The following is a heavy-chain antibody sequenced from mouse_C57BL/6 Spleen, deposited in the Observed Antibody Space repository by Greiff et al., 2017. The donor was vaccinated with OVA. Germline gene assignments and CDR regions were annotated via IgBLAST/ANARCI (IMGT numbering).Heavy chain of an antibody. CDR3: ARNSNPYYCDS. CDR2: INPSTGGT. V-gene: IGHV1-42*01. J-gene: IGHJ2*01. D-gene: IGHD2-5*01. Sequence: VQLKESGPELVKPGASVKISCKASGYSFTGYYMNWVKQSPEKSLEWIGEINPSTGGTTYNQKFKAKATLTVDKSSSTAYMQLKSLTSEDSAVYYCARNSNPYYCDSWGQGTTLTVSS. CDR1: GYSFTGYY.